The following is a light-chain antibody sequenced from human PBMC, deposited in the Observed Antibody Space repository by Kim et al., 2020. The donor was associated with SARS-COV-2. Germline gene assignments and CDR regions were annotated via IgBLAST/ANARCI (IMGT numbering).Light chain of an antibody. Sequence: LSPGDGATLSCRASQSVSRYLAWYQQKPGQAPRLLIYLASNRATGIPARFSGSGSGTDFTLTINSLEPEDLAVYYCQQHDNWPLTFGGGTKVDIK. CDR1: QSVSRY. CDR2: LAS. V-gene: IGKV3-11*01. CDR3: QQHDNWPLT. J-gene: IGKJ4*01.